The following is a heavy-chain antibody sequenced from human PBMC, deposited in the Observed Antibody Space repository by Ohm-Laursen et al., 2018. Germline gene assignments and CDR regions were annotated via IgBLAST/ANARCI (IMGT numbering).Heavy chain of an antibody. CDR3: ARLLTIFGVGYGMDV. CDR1: GGSISSYY. CDR2: SYTSGST. D-gene: IGHD3-3*01. V-gene: IGHV4-4*07. Sequence: SETLSLTCTVSGGSISSYYWSWIRQPAGKGLEWIGRSYTSGSTNYNPSLKSRLTMSVDTSKNQFSLKLSSVTAADTAVYYCARLLTIFGVGYGMDVWGQGTTVTVSS. J-gene: IGHJ6*02.